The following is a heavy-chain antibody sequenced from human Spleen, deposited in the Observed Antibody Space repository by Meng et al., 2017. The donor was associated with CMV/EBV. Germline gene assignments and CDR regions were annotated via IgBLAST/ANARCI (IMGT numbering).Heavy chain of an antibody. CDR3: ARDQNWNYFDY. J-gene: IGHJ4*02. CDR1: GVTFSSYG. Sequence: SCAASGVTFSSYGMHWVRQAPGKGLEWVALIWYDGSNKYYADSVKGRFTISRDNSKNTLYLQINSLTVEDTAVFYCARDQNWNYFDYWGQGTLVTVSS. V-gene: IGHV3-33*01. CDR2: IWYDGSNK. D-gene: IGHD1-1*01.